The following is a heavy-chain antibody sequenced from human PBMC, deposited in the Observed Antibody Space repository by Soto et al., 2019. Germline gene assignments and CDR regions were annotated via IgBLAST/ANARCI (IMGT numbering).Heavy chain of an antibody. J-gene: IGHJ6*02. CDR2: IDPSDSYT. V-gene: IGHV5-10-1*01. Sequence: PGESLKISCKGSGYSFTSYWISWVRQMPGKGLEWMGRIDPSDSYTNYSPSFQGHVTISADKSISTAYLQWSSLKASDTAMYHCAGPRAGFGELDPYYYGMDVWGQGTTVTVSS. D-gene: IGHD3-10*01. CDR1: GYSFTSYW. CDR3: AGPRAGFGELDPYYYGMDV.